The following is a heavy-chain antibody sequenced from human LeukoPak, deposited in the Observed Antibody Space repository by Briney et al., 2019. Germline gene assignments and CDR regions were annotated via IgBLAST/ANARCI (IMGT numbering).Heavy chain of an antibody. D-gene: IGHD5-12*01. J-gene: IGHJ4*02. CDR1: GFSFSSNA. CDR2: HSGSGGST. V-gene: IGHV3-23*01. CDR3: AKRGRASGGYEYYFEH. Sequence: GGSLRLSCAASGFSFSSNAMSWVRQAPGEGLEWVSAHSGSGGSTFYADSVKGRFTISRDNSKNTLYLQMNSLRAEDTAVYYCAKRGRASGGYEYYFEHWGQGTLVTASS.